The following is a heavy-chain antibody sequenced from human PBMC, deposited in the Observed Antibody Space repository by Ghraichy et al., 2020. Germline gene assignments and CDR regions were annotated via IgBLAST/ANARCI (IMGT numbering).Heavy chain of an antibody. J-gene: IGHJ4*02. CDR2: ISGSGGST. D-gene: IGHD1-26*01. CDR3: AKGIGATIRWYFDY. V-gene: IGHV3-23*01. Sequence: GGSLRLSCAASGFTFSSYAMSWVRHAPGKGLEWVSAISGSGGSTYYADSVKGRFTISRDNSKTTLYLQMNSLRAEDTAVYYCAKGIGATIRWYFDYWGQGTLVTVSS. CDR1: GFTFSSYA.